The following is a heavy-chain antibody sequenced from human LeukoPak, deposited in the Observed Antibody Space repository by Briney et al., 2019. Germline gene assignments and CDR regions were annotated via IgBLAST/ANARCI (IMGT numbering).Heavy chain of an antibody. J-gene: IGHJ4*02. CDR3: ARDSGYSSSSDIDY. Sequence: ASVKVSCKASGYTFTGYYMHWVRQAPGQGLEWMGWINPNSGGTNHAQKFQGRVTMTRDTSISTAYMELSRLRSDDTAVYYCARDSGYSSSSDIDYWGQGTLVTVSS. V-gene: IGHV1-2*02. D-gene: IGHD6-6*01. CDR2: INPNSGGT. CDR1: GYTFTGYY.